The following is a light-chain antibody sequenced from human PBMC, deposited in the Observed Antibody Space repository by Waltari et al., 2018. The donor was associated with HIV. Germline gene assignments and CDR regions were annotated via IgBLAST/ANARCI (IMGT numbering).Light chain of an antibody. CDR1: VSTIGKNF. CDR2: DNN. J-gene: IGLJ3*02. V-gene: IGLV1-51*01. CDR3: GTWDANLNGGV. Sequence: QSVLTQPPSVSPAPGWKVTLFCSGSVSTIGKNFFYWDRQFPGTAPKLLIYDNNKRDAGIPDRFSASKSGSSATLGIAGLQTGDEADYYCGTWDANLNGGVFGGGTKLTVL.